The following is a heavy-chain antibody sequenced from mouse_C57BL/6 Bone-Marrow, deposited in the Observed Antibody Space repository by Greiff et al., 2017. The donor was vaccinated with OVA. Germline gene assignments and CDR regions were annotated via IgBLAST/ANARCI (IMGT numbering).Heavy chain of an antibody. V-gene: IGHV5-16*01. CDR1: GFTFSDYY. Sequence: EVQVVESEGGLVQPGSSMKLSCTASGFTFSDYYMAWVRQVPEKGLEWVANINYDGSSTYYLDSLKSRFIISRDNAKNILYLQMSSLKSEDTATYYCAREGYAGDAMDYWGQGTSVTVSS. D-gene: IGHD2-10*02. J-gene: IGHJ4*01. CDR2: INYDGSST. CDR3: AREGYAGDAMDY.